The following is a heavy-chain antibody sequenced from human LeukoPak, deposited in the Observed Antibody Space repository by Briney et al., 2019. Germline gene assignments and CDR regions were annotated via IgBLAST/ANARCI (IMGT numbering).Heavy chain of an antibody. D-gene: IGHD6-6*01. J-gene: IGHJ4*02. V-gene: IGHV3-7*01. Sequence: GGSLRLSCAASGFTFSSYWMSWVRQAPGKGLEWVANIKQDGSEKYYVDSVKGRFTISRDNAKNSLYLQMNSLRAEDTAVYYCARTRSSGGLYYFAYWGQGTLVTVSS. CDR3: ARTRSSGGLYYFAY. CDR2: IKQDGSEK. CDR1: GFTFSSYW.